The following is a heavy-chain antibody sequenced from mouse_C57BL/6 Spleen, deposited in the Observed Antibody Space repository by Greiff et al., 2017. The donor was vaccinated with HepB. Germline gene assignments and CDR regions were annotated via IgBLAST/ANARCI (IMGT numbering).Heavy chain of an antibody. CDR3: AREGDYDRRFAY. J-gene: IGHJ3*01. CDR1: GYTFTSYW. CDR2: IDPNSGGT. V-gene: IGHV1-72*01. D-gene: IGHD2-4*01. Sequence: QVQLQQPGAELVKPGASVKLACKASGYTFTSYWMHWVKQRPGRGLEWIGRIDPNSGGTKYNEKFKSKATLTVDKPSSTAYMQRSSLTSEDSAVYECAREGDYDRRFAYWGQGTLVTVSA.